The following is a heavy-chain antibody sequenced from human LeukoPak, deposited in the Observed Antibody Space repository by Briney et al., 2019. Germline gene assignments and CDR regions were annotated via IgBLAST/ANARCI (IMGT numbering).Heavy chain of an antibody. V-gene: IGHV4-4*02. CDR1: GGSISSSNW. J-gene: IGHJ3*02. CDR3: ARDKGGGMITFGGVTAGAFDI. CDR2: IYHSGST. Sequence: PSGTLSLTCAVSGGSISSSNWWSWVCQPPGKGLEWIGEIYHSGSTNYNPSLKSRVTISVDKSKNQFSLKLSSVTAADTAVYYCARDKGGGMITFGGVTAGAFDIWGQGTMVTVSS. D-gene: IGHD3-16*01.